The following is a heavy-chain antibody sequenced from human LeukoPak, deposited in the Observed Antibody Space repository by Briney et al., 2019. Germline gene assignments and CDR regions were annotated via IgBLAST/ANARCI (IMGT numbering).Heavy chain of an antibody. J-gene: IGHJ4*02. CDR3: ASMVRGVITHYFDY. Sequence: PSETLSLTCTVSGGPISTYYWSWIRQPPGKGLEWIGYIYYSGPTNYSPSLKSRVTISLDTSKNQFSLKLTSVTAADTAVYYCASMVRGVITHYFDYWGQGTLVTVSS. CDR2: IYYSGPT. D-gene: IGHD3-10*01. CDR1: GGPISTYY. V-gene: IGHV4-59*01.